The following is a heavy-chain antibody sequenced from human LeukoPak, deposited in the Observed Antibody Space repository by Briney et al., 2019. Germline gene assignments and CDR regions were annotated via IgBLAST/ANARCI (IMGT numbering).Heavy chain of an antibody. CDR2: IFGSGGSP. V-gene: IGHV3-23*01. CDR1: GFTFGSHG. J-gene: IGHJ4*02. Sequence: GGSLRLSCGASGFTFGSHGMYWVRQAPGKGLEWVAGIFGSGGSPHYADSVKGRFTISRDNSPNTVYLQINSLRAEDTAVYYCGKTTVGYSSGQKPAWPVDYWGQGTLVTVSS. D-gene: IGHD5-18*01. CDR3: GKTTVGYSSGQKPAWPVDY.